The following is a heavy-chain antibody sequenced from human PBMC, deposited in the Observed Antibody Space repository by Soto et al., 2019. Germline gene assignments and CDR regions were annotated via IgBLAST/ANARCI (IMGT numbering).Heavy chain of an antibody. Sequence: KPSETLSLTCTVSGGSISSYYWSWIRQPPGKGLEWIGYIYYSGSTNYNPSLKSRVTISVDTSKNQFSLKLSSVTAADTAVYYCARSGGSRYGWFDPWGQGTQVTVSS. J-gene: IGHJ5*02. CDR1: GGSISSYY. D-gene: IGHD2-15*01. CDR2: IYYSGST. CDR3: ARSGGSRYGWFDP. V-gene: IGHV4-59*01.